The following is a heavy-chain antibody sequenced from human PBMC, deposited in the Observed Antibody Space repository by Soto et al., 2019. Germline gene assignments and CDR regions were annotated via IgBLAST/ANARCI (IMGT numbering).Heavy chain of an antibody. Sequence: GGSLRLSCAASGFTFSSYSMNWVRQAPGKGLEWVSYISSSSSTIYYADSVKGRFTISRDNAKNSLYLQMNSLRAEDTAVYYCARGSDDYIYWGQGTLVTVSS. CDR2: ISSSSSTI. V-gene: IGHV3-48*01. J-gene: IGHJ4*02. CDR1: GFTFSSYS. CDR3: ARGSDDYIY. D-gene: IGHD5-12*01.